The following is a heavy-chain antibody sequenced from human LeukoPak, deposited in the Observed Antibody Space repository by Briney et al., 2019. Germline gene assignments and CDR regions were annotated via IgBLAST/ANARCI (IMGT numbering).Heavy chain of an antibody. V-gene: IGHV3-7*01. Sequence: GGSLRLSCAASGFTFSSYWMSWVRQAPGKGLEWVANIKQDGSEKYYVDSVKGRFTISRDNAKNSLYLQMNSLRAEDTAVYYCARGLWRSIVGANGDYWGQGTLVTVSS. CDR1: GFTFSSYW. J-gene: IGHJ4*02. CDR2: IKQDGSEK. CDR3: ARGLWRSIVGANGDY. D-gene: IGHD1-26*01.